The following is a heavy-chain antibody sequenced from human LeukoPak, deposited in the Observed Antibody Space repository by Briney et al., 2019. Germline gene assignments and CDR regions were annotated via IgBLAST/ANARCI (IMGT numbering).Heavy chain of an antibody. V-gene: IGHV3-15*01. CDR3: ATEGGSGSYYGDDAFNM. Sequence: GGSLRLSCEASGLSFTNTWMSWVRQAPGKGLEWVGRVKSKADDGTTDYAATVQGRFTISRDDSKNTLSLQMNSLKTEDTAVYYCATEGGSGSYYGDDAFNMWGQGTMVTVSS. CDR1: GLSFTNTW. CDR2: VKSKADDGTT. D-gene: IGHD3-10*01. J-gene: IGHJ3*02.